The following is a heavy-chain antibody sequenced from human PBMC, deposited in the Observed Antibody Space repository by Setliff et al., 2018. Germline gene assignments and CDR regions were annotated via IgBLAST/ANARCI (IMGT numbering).Heavy chain of an antibody. CDR3: ARANYYDSSGHSVYGMDV. Sequence: SVKVSCKASGGSFSTYAISWARQAPGQGLEWMGVIIPIFGTTNNAQKFQGRVTITADESTSTAYMELSSLRSEDTAVYYCARANYYDSSGHSVYGMDVWGQGTTVTSP. V-gene: IGHV1-69*13. D-gene: IGHD3-22*01. CDR2: IIPIFGTT. J-gene: IGHJ6*02. CDR1: GGSFSTYA.